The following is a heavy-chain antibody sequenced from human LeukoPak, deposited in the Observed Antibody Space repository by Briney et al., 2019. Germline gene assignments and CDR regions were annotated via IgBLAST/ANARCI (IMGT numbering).Heavy chain of an antibody. D-gene: IGHD4-17*01. CDR1: GFTFSSYG. CDR2: ISYDGSNK. V-gene: IGHV3-30*18. Sequence: GRSLRLSCAASGFTFSSYGMHWVRQAPGKGLEWVAVISYDGSNKYYADSVKGRFTISRDNSKNTLCLQMNSLRAEDTAVYYCAKDKDYGVFDYWGQGTLVTVSS. CDR3: AKDKDYGVFDY. J-gene: IGHJ4*02.